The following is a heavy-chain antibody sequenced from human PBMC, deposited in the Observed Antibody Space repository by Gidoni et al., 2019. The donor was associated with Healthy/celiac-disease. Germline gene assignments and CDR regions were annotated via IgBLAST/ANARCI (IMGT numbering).Heavy chain of an antibody. CDR3: ARLSMVRGVLDP. Sequence: EVQLVQSGTEEKKHGPPLRPSCQGSDYRFTSYWLSGVRQMPGNGLEWMGRIDPSDSYTNYSPSFQGHVTISADKSISTAYLQWSSLKASDTAMYYCARLSMVRGVLDPWGQGTLVTVSS. J-gene: IGHJ5*02. CDR2: IDPSDSYT. V-gene: IGHV5-10-1*03. D-gene: IGHD3-10*01. CDR1: DYRFTSYW.